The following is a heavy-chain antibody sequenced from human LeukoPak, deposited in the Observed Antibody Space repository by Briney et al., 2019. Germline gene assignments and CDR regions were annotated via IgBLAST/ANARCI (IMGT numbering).Heavy chain of an antibody. J-gene: IGHJ3*02. V-gene: IGHV5-10-1*01. D-gene: IGHD5-12*01. CDR2: IDPSDSYT. Sequence: GESLKISCKVSGYSFTSYWISWVRQMPGKGLEWMGRIDPSDSYTNYRPSFQGHVTISADKSISPAYLQWSSLKASDTAVYYCARRGSSGYCADTFDIWGRGTMVTVSS. CDR1: GYSFTSYW. CDR3: ARRGSSGYCADTFDI.